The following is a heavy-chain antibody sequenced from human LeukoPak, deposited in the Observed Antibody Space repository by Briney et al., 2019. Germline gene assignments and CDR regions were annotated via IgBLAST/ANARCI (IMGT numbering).Heavy chain of an antibody. J-gene: IGHJ3*02. V-gene: IGHV4-59*01. D-gene: IGHD3-22*01. CDR1: GGSFSGYY. CDR3: AGEDYFDSSGYASWRFDI. CDR2: IYYSGNT. Sequence: SETLSLTCAVYGGSFSGYYWTWIRQPPGKGLEWIGHIYYSGNTIYNPSLKSRVTISVDTSKNQFSLKLTSVTTADTAVYYCAGEDYFDSSGYASWRFDIWGQGTMVTVSS.